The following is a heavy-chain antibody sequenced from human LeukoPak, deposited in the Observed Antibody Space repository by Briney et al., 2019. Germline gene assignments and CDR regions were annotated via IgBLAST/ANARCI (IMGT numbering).Heavy chain of an antibody. Sequence: GGSLRLSCTVSGFTLSSYEMSWIRQAPGRGLEWVSSIDYSGGSSYYADSVKGRFTISRDDSKNTLYLQLNSLRVEDTAVYYCARRAGAYSHPYDYWGQGTLVTVSS. V-gene: IGHV3-23*01. J-gene: IGHJ4*02. CDR1: GFTLSSYE. CDR3: ARRAGAYSHPYDY. D-gene: IGHD4/OR15-4a*01. CDR2: IDYSGGSS.